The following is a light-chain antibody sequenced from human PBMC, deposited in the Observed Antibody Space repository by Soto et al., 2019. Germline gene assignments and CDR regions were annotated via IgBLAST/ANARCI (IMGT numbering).Light chain of an antibody. V-gene: IGLV2-14*03. Sequence: QSALTQPASVSESPGQSITISCTGSSSDVAAHNFVSWYQHHPDKAPKLIIYDVTNRPSGVSNRFSGSKSGTTASLTISGLQAEDEADYYCSSYTTGNTVVFGGGTTLTVL. CDR3: SSYTTGNTVV. CDR2: DVT. J-gene: IGLJ2*01. CDR1: SSDVAAHNF.